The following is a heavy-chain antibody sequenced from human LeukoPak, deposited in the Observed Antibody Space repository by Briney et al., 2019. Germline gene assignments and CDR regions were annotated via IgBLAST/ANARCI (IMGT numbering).Heavy chain of an antibody. CDR2: IYHSGST. CDR1: GGSISSGGYS. Sequence: SQTLSLTCAVSGGSISSGGYSWSWIRQPPGKGLEWIGYIYHSGSTYYNPSLKSRVTISVDRSKNQFSLKLSSVTAADTAVYYCAGDGGNEARGAFDTWGQGTMVTVSS. V-gene: IGHV4-30-2*01. D-gene: IGHD4-23*01. CDR3: AGDGGNEARGAFDT. J-gene: IGHJ3*02.